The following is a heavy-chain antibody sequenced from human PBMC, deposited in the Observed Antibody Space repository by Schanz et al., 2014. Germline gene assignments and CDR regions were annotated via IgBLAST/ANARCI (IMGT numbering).Heavy chain of an antibody. V-gene: IGHV1-69*02. J-gene: IGHJ4*02. CDR1: GGTFSPYT. D-gene: IGHD3-16*01. CDR2: IIPSLGIR. CDR3: AKGDGDNPGY. Sequence: QVQPVQSGAEVKKPGSSVKVSCKASGGTFSPYTINWVRQAPGQGLEWMGRIIPSLGIRAYAQMFRGRVTIPADQSTSTAYMDLSDLRSEDTAVYYCAKGDGDNPGYWGQGTLVTVSS.